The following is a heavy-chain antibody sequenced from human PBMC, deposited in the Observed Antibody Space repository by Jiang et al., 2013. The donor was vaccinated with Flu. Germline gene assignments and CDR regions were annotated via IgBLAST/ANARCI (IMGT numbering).Heavy chain of an antibody. Sequence: GGGLVQPGRSLRLSCAASGFTFDDYAMHWVRQAPGKGLEWVSGISWNSGSIGYADSVKGRFTISRDNAKNSLYLQMNSLRAEDTALYYCAKDRRWELPFGGGDYWGQGTLVTVSS. D-gene: IGHD1-26*01. CDR3: AKDRRWELPFGGGDY. CDR1: GFTFDDYA. J-gene: IGHJ4*02. CDR2: ISWNSGSI. V-gene: IGHV3-9*01.